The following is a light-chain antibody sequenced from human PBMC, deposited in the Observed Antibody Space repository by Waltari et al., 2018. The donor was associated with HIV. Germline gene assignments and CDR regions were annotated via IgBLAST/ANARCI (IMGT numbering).Light chain of an antibody. V-gene: IGKV4-1*01. CDR1: ESVLSSSNNLNY. CDR3: QQYYSTPT. Sequence: DIVLTQSPETLSVSLGARAAIHCKSGESVLSSSNNLNYFAWYQQRPGQPPTLLFSEASSRSSRVPARFTASGSRTDFTLTIDDLQADDVAVYFCQQYYSTPTFGRGTQLV. J-gene: IGKJ5*01. CDR2: EAS.